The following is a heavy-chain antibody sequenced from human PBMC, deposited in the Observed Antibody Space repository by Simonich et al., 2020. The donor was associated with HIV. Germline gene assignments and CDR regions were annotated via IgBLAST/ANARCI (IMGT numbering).Heavy chain of an antibody. D-gene: IGHD1-1*01. CDR1: GGSFSGHY. V-gene: IGHV4-34*01. CDR2: INHKGRT. CDR3: ARGGGNPNY. J-gene: IGHJ4*02. Sequence: QMQLQQWGAGLLKPSETLSLTCAVYGGSFSGHYWTWIRQPPGKGLEWIGEINHKGRTNYNPSLKSRVSISIDTSKNQFSLKLSSVTAADTAVYYCARGGGNPNYWGQGTLVTVSS.